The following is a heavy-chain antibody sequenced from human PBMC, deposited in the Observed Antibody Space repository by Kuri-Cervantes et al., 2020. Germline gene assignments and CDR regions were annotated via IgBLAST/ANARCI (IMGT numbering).Heavy chain of an antibody. CDR3: ARRSTFPPWFDP. V-gene: IGHV4-34*01. J-gene: IGHJ5*02. CDR2: IYYNGTT. CDR1: GGSFSGYY. Sequence: SQTLSLTCAVYGGSFSGYYWGWIRQPPGRGLEWIGSIYYNGTTYYNPSLKRRVTISLDTSKNQFPLKLSFVNAADTAVYYWARRSTFPPWFDPWGQGILVTVSS. D-gene: IGHD5/OR15-5a*01.